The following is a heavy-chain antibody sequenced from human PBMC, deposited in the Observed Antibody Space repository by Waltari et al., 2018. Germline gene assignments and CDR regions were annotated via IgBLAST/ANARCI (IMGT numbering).Heavy chain of an antibody. CDR2: ISGSGGST. Sequence: LEWVSAISGSGGSTYYADSVKGRFTISRDNSKNTLYLQMNSLRAEDTAVYYCAKAGYNWNYQPTYYFDYWGQGTLVTVSS. V-gene: IGHV3-23*01. D-gene: IGHD1-7*01. CDR3: AKAGYNWNYQPTYYFDY. J-gene: IGHJ4*02.